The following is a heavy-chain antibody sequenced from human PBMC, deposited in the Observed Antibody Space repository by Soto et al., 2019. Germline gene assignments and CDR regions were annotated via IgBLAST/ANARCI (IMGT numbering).Heavy chain of an antibody. D-gene: IGHD3-22*01. J-gene: IGHJ5*02. CDR2: IIPILGIA. CDR1: GGTFSSYT. Sequence: QVQLVQSGAEVKKPGSSVKVSCKASGGTFSSYTISWVRQAPGQGLEWMGRIIPILGIANYAQKFQGRVTITADKSTRTAYMELSSLRSEDTAVYYCARAISPAYYYDSSGYYYREDWFDPWGQGTLVTVSS. CDR3: ARAISPAYYYDSSGYYYREDWFDP. V-gene: IGHV1-69*02.